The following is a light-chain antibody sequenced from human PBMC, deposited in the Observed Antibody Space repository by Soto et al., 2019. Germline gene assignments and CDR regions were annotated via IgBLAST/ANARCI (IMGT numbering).Light chain of an antibody. J-gene: IGLJ3*02. Sequence: QSALTQPPSASGSPGQSVTISCTGTSSDVGAYNYVSWYQQHAGKAPKLVIYEVTKRPSGVPDRFSGSKSANTDSLTVSGRQAEYEADYYCSSFASSNTWVCGGGTKLPS. CDR1: SSDVGAYNY. CDR2: EVT. CDR3: SSFASSNTWV. V-gene: IGLV2-8*01.